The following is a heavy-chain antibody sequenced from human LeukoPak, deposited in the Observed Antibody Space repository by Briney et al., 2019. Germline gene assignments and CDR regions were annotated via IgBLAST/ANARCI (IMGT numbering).Heavy chain of an antibody. CDR1: GFTFSSYA. CDR2: ISYDGSNK. J-gene: IGHJ4*02. CDR3: ARDLGWYGPFDY. D-gene: IGHD6-19*01. V-gene: IGHV3-30-3*01. Sequence: GGSLRLSCAASGFTFSSYAMHWVRQAPGKGLEWVAVISYDGSNKYYADSVKGRFTISGDNSKNTLYLQMNSLRAEDTAVYYCARDLGWYGPFDYWGQGTLVTVSS.